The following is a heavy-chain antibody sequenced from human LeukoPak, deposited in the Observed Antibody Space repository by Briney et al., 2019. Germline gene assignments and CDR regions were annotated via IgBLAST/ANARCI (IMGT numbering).Heavy chain of an antibody. Sequence: PSETLSLTCIVSGGSISSYYWSWIRQPPGKGLEYIGYIYYSGNTNSNPSLNSRVTISVDTSKNQFSLNLSSVTAADTAVYYCARRGSGASLEYYFDLWGRGTLVTVSS. CDR1: GGSISSYY. D-gene: IGHD1-14*01. V-gene: IGHV4-59*08. J-gene: IGHJ2*01. CDR3: ARRGSGASLEYYFDL. CDR2: IYYSGNT.